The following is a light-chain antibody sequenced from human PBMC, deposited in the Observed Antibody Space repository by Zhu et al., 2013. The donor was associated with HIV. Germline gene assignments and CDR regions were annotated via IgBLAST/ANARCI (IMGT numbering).Light chain of an antibody. CDR3: QHYHSSTITSTIT. Sequence: DIVLTQSPGTLSLSPGDTATLSCRASQSVSSSFLAWYQQKIGQPPRLLMYETSTRAAGIPARFSGSGSVRDFTLIIGRLEPEDFAVYYCQHYHSSTITSTITFGQGTRLEIK. CDR2: ETS. CDR1: QSVSSSF. V-gene: IGKV3-20*01. J-gene: IGKJ5*01.